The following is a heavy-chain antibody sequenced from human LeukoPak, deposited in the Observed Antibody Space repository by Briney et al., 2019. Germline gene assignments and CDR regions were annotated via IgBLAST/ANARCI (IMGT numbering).Heavy chain of an antibody. CDR3: ARGGVGLYCSSTSCYRRDWFDP. D-gene: IGHD2-2*02. CDR2: INPNSGGT. CDR1: GYTFTGYY. Sequence: ASVKVSCKASGYTFTGYYMHWVRQAPGQGLEWMGWINPNSGGTNYAQKLQGRVTMTTDTSTSTAYMELRSLRSEDTAVYYCARGGVGLYCSSTSCYRRDWFDPWGQGTLVTVSS. V-gene: IGHV1-2*02. J-gene: IGHJ5*02.